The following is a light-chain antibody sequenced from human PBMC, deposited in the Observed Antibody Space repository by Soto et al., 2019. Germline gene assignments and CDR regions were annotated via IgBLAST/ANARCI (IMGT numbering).Light chain of an antibody. CDR3: QKYDSALGT. J-gene: IGKJ1*01. CDR1: QGISNY. CDR2: AAS. Sequence: QMTQSPSSLSSSVGDRVSINCRATQGISNYLAWYQQKPGKVPKLLIYAASTLQSGVPSRFSGSGSGTDFTLTISSLQPEDVATYYCQKYDSALGTFGQGTKVDI. V-gene: IGKV1-27*01.